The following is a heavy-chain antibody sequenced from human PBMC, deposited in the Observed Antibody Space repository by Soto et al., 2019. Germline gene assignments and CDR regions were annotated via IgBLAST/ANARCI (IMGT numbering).Heavy chain of an antibody. CDR1: GFTFSSYA. D-gene: IGHD5-12*01. CDR3: AKDLSGYDSGDDFDY. CDR2: ISGSGGST. J-gene: IGHJ4*02. V-gene: IGHV3-23*01. Sequence: GGSLRLSCAASGFTFSSYAMSWVRQAPGKGLEWVSAISGSGGSTYYADSVKGRFTISRDNSKNTLYLQMNSLRAEDTAVYYCAKDLSGYDSGDDFDYWGQGTLVTVSS.